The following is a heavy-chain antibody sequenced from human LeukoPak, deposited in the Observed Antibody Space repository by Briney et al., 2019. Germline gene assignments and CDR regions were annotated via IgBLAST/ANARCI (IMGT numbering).Heavy chain of an antibody. Sequence: SVKVSCKASGGTFSSYAISWVRQAPGQGLEWMGGIIPIFGTANYAQKFQGRVTITADESTSTAYMELSSLRSEDTAVYCCARGHSTMVRGVSYGMDVWGQGTTVTVSS. CDR2: IIPIFGTA. CDR1: GGTFSSYA. V-gene: IGHV1-69*13. J-gene: IGHJ6*02. D-gene: IGHD3-10*01. CDR3: ARGHSTMVRGVSYGMDV.